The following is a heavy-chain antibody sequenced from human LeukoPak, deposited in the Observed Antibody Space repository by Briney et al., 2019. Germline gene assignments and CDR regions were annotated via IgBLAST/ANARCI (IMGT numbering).Heavy chain of an antibody. D-gene: IGHD1-20*01. CDR3: AKDRITGTPYYFDY. CDR2: ISASGGSS. CDR1: GFAFSTYA. Sequence: GGSLRLSCAASGFAFSTYAMSGVRQAPGKGLEWVLVISASGGSSYYADSVKGRFTISRDNSKNTLYLQMDSLRAEDTAVYYCAKDRITGTPYYFDYWGQGTLVTVSS. V-gene: IGHV3-23*01. J-gene: IGHJ4*02.